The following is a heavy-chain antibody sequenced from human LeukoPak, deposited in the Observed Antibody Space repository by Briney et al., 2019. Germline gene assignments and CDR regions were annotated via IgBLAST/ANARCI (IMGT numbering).Heavy chain of an antibody. D-gene: IGHD2-15*01. Sequence: QPGGSLRLSCAVSGFTFSDSYMNWVRQAPGKGLEWVAIIKKDGSEKYYVDSMKGRFTISRDNAKNSLFLQMNSLRAEDTAIYYCTTDTWYSAGHWGQGTLVTVSS. CDR3: TTDTWYSAGH. V-gene: IGHV3-7*03. J-gene: IGHJ4*02. CDR2: IKKDGSEK. CDR1: GFTFSDSY.